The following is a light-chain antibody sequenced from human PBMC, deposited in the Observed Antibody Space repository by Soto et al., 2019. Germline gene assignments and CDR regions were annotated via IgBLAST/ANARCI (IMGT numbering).Light chain of an antibody. Sequence: QSVLPQPPSVSGAPGHRVTISCTGSSSNIGAGYDVHWYQQLPGTAPKLLIYGNSNRPSGVPDRFSGSKSGTSASLAISGLKAEDEADYYCQSYDSSLSGSIVFGGGTKLTVL. CDR3: QSYDSSLSGSIV. V-gene: IGLV1-40*01. CDR1: SSNIGAGYD. J-gene: IGLJ2*01. CDR2: GNS.